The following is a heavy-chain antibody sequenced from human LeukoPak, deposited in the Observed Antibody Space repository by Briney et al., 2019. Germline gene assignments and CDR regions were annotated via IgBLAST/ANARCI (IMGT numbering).Heavy chain of an antibody. J-gene: IGHJ4*02. D-gene: IGHD3-22*01. CDR1: GFSVTSNY. V-gene: IGHV3-53*01. CDR2: IYSGGST. Sequence: GGSLRLSCAASGFSVTSNYMSWVRQAPGKGLEWVSLIYSGGSTYYIDSVKGRFTISRDNSKNTLYLQMNSLRADDTAVYYCARTIGTYYDSSGYPQMDYWGQGTLVTVSS. CDR3: ARTIGTYYDSSGYPQMDY.